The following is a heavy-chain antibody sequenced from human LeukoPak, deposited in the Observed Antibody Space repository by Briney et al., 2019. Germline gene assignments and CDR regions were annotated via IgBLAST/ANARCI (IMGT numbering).Heavy chain of an antibody. CDR3: AKNYYYDSSGYHPPDY. D-gene: IGHD3-22*01. Sequence: PGRSLRLSCAASGFTFSSYGMHWVRQAPGKGLEWVAVISYDGSNKYYADSVKGRFTISRDNSKNTLYLQMNSLRAEGMAVYYCAKNYYYDSSGYHPPDYWGQGTLVTVSS. V-gene: IGHV3-30*18. J-gene: IGHJ4*02. CDR2: ISYDGSNK. CDR1: GFTFSSYG.